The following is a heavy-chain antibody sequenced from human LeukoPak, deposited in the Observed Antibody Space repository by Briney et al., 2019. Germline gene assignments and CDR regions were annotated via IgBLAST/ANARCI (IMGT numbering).Heavy chain of an antibody. Sequence: SETLSLTCNVSDYSISSDYWGWIRQSPGKGLEWIGSIYYSGSTYYNPSLKSRVTISVDTSKNQFSLKLSSVTAADTAVYYCADALYTWGQGTLVTVSS. CDR1: DYSISSDY. V-gene: IGHV4-38-2*02. D-gene: IGHD2-2*02. CDR2: IYYSGST. CDR3: ADALYT. J-gene: IGHJ5*02.